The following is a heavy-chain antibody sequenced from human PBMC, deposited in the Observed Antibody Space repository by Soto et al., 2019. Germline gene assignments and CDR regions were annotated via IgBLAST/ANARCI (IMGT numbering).Heavy chain of an antibody. J-gene: IGHJ4*02. CDR3: ARGGTTSLDY. CDR1: GGSLSGFP. Sequence: PSETLSLTCSVSGGSLSGFPWIWIRQPPGKGLEWVGYIYHTGGSNYNPSLKSRLTISLDMSRNQFSLQLSRLRSDDTAVYYCARGGTTSLDYWGQGTQVTVSS. CDR2: IYHTGGS. D-gene: IGHD1-1*01. V-gene: IGHV4-59*01.